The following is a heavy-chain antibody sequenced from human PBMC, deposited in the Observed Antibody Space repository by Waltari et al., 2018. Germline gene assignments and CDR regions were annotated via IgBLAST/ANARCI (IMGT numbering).Heavy chain of an antibody. J-gene: IGHJ4*02. D-gene: IGHD2-15*01. CDR1: GDSISSNGVA. CDR2: TYYRSKWYN. CDR3: ARGRNSGFDY. Sequence: QVQLQQSGPELVKPSQTLSLPCDISGDSISSNGVAWNWIRQSPSRGLEWLGRTYYRSKWYNDYAVSVKSRITINPDTSKNQFSLQLNSVTPDDTALYYCARGRNSGFDYWGQGTLVTVSS. V-gene: IGHV6-1*01.